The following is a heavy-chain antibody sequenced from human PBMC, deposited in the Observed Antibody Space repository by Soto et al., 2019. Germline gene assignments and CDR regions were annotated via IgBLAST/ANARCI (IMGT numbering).Heavy chain of an antibody. V-gene: IGHV3-23*01. D-gene: IGHD2-2*01. Sequence: GGSLRLSCAASGFTFSSYAMSRVRQAPGKGLEWVSAISGSGGSTYYADSVKGRFTISRDNSKNTLYLQMNSLRAEDTAVYYCAKGREYQLLWSGFDYWGQGTLVTVSS. CDR1: GFTFSSYA. J-gene: IGHJ4*02. CDR2: ISGSGGST. CDR3: AKGREYQLLWSGFDY.